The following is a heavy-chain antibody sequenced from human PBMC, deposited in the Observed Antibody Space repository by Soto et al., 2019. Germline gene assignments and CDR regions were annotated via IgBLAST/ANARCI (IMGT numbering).Heavy chain of an antibody. V-gene: IGHV1-69*13. D-gene: IGHD6-19*01. CDR1: GGTFSSYA. CDR3: ARAEHIAVAGTTVTCAFDI. Sequence: SVKVSCKASGGTFSSYAISWVRQAPGQGLEWMGGIIPIFGTANYAQKFQGRVTITADESTSTAYMELSSLRSDDTAVYYCARAEHIAVAGTTVTCAFDIWGQGTMVTVSS. J-gene: IGHJ3*02. CDR2: IIPIFGTA.